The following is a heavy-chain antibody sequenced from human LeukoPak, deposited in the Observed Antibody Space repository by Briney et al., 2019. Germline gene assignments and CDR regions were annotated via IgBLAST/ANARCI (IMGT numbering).Heavy chain of an antibody. CDR3: ARPGSGWRRNQFDY. J-gene: IGHJ4*02. CDR2: INHSGST. CDR1: GGSFSGYY. V-gene: IGHV4-34*01. Sequence: SETLSLTCAVYGGSFSGYYWSWIRQPPGKGLEWIGEINHSGSTNYIPSLKSRVTISVDTSKNQFSLKLSSVTAADTAVYYCARPGSGWRRNQFDYWGQGTLVTVSS. D-gene: IGHD6-19*01.